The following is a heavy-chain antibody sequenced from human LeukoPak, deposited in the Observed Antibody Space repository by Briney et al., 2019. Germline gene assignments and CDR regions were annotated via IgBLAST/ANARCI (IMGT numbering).Heavy chain of an antibody. V-gene: IGHV1-58*02. D-gene: IGHD3-22*01. CDR2: IVVGSGNT. Sequence: SVKVSCKASGFTFTSSAMQWVRQARGQRLEWIGWIVVGSGNTNYAQKFQERVTITRDMSTSTAYMELSSLRSEDTAVYYCARAPSSSGPRGAFDIWGQGTMVTVSS. CDR1: GFTFTSSA. J-gene: IGHJ3*02. CDR3: ARAPSSSGPRGAFDI.